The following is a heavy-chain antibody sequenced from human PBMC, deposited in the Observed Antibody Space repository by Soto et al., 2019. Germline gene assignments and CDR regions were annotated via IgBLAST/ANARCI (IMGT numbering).Heavy chain of an antibody. J-gene: IGHJ5*02. CDR2: IYHSGST. D-gene: IGHD3-22*01. Sequence: PSETLSLTCAVSGGSISSGAYSWSWIRQPPGKGLEWVGYIYHSGSTYYNPSLKSRVNTSVDRSKNRFSLNLNSVNAADTAVYYCARGERPITMTDLKWFDPWGQGTLVTVSS. CDR3: ARGERPITMTDLKWFDP. CDR1: GGSISSGAYS. V-gene: IGHV4-30-2*01.